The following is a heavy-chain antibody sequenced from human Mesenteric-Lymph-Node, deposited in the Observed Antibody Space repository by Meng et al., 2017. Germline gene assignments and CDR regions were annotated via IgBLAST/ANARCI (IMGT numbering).Heavy chain of an antibody. Sequence: SETLSLTCTVSGGSISSGSYYWSWIRQPAGKGLEWIGRIYTSGSTNYNPSLKSRVTISVDTSKNQFSLKLSSVTAADTAVYYCARDTRYGMDVWGQGTTVTVSS. CDR3: ARDTRYGMDV. J-gene: IGHJ6*02. V-gene: IGHV4-61*02. CDR1: GGSISSGSYY. CDR2: IYTSGST.